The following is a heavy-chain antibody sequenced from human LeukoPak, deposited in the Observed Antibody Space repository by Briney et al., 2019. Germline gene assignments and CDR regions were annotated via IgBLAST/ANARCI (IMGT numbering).Heavy chain of an antibody. Sequence: GGSLRLSCAASGFTFSSDNMNWVRQAPGKGLEWVSCISSSGYIYYADSVKARFTISRDNAKKILYLQMNSMRAEDTAVYYCARDYYGDHRRFDYWGQGTLVTVSS. V-gene: IGHV3-21*01. J-gene: IGHJ4*02. CDR3: ARDYYGDHRRFDY. CDR2: ISSSGYI. D-gene: IGHD4-17*01. CDR1: GFTFSSDN.